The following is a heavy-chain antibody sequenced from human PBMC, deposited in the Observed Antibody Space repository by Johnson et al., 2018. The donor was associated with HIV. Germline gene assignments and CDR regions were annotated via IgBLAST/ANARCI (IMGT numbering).Heavy chain of an antibody. D-gene: IGHD1-1*01. Sequence: MQLVESGGGLVQPGGSLKLSCAASGFTFSGSAMHWVRQASGKGLEWVGRIRSKTDGGTTDYAAPVKGRFTISRHDSKNRLYLQMNSLKTEDTAVYYCTTDPWWNGYHAFDIWGQGTMVTVSS. CDR3: TTDPWWNGYHAFDI. CDR2: IRSKTDGGTT. J-gene: IGHJ3*02. CDR1: GFTFSGSA. V-gene: IGHV3-15*01.